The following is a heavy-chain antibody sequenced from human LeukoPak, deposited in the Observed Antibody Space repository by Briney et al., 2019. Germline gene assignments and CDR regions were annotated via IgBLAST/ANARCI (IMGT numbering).Heavy chain of an antibody. Sequence: GGSLRLSCAASGFTFSSYAMSWVRQAPGKGLEWVSAISGSGGSTYYADSVKGRFTISRDNSKNTLYLRMNSLRVEDTALYYCAKLRELVTYYYYYGLDVWGQGTTVTVSS. CDR3: AKLRELVTYYYYYGLDV. CDR1: GFTFSSYA. CDR2: ISGSGGST. J-gene: IGHJ6*02. V-gene: IGHV3-23*01. D-gene: IGHD1-1*01.